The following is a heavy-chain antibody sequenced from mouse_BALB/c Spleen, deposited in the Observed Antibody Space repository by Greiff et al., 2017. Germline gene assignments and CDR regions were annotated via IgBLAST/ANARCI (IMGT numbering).Heavy chain of an antibody. Sequence: EVNLVESGGGLVQPGGSRKLSCAASGFTFSSFGMHWVRQAPEKGLEWVAYISSGSSTIYYADTVKGRFTISRDNPKNTLFLQMTSLRSEDTAMYYCARSGYYGSRGDWYFDVWGAGTTVTVSS. CDR1: GFTFSSFG. V-gene: IGHV5-17*02. J-gene: IGHJ1*01. CDR3: ARSGYYGSRGDWYFDV. D-gene: IGHD1-1*01. CDR2: ISSGSSTI.